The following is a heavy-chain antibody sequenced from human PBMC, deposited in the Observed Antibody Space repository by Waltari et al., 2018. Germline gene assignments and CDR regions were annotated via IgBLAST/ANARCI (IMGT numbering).Heavy chain of an antibody. Sequence: QVQLQESGPGLVEPSGTLSLTCAVPGGYISSHDWWSWVRQPPGKGLEWIAEIHHTGNTNYNPSLKSRVTISVDTSKNQFSLKLTSLTAADTAIYYCARNGYYCIDFWGQGTLVTVSS. J-gene: IGHJ4*02. CDR2: IHHTGNT. V-gene: IGHV4-4*02. D-gene: IGHD3-22*01. CDR3: ARNGYYCIDF. CDR1: GGYISSHDW.